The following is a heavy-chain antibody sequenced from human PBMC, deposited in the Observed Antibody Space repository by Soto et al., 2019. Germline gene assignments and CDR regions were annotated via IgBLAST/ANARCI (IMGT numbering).Heavy chain of an antibody. D-gene: IGHD3-9*01. CDR1: GFTFSSYG. V-gene: IGHV3-33*01. Sequence: QVQLVESGGGVVQPGRSLRLSCAASGFTFSSYGMHWVRQAPGKGLEWVAVIWYDGSNKYYADSVKGRFTISRDNSKNPLYLQMNSLRAEDTAVYYCARERSDILTGGWFDPWGQGTLVTVSS. J-gene: IGHJ5*02. CDR3: ARERSDILTGGWFDP. CDR2: IWYDGSNK.